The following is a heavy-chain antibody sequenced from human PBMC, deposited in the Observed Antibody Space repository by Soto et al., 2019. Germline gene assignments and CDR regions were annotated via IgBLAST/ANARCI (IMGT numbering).Heavy chain of an antibody. J-gene: IGHJ3*02. V-gene: IGHV1-69*08. CDR3: ARDRDPGDPFDI. CDR2: IIPILGIA. CDR1: RGTFSSYT. D-gene: IGHD2-21*01. Sequence: QVQLVQSGAEVKKPGSSVKVSCKASRGTFSSYTISWVRQAPGQGLEWMGRIIPILGIANYAQKFQGRVTITADKSTSTAYLSLRSLRSSDTAVYYCARDRDPGDPFDIWGDGTMVTV.